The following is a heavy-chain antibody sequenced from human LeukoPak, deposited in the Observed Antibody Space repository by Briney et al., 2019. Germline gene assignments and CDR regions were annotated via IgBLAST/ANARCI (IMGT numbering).Heavy chain of an antibody. CDR1: GFTVSSNY. CDR3: ARGSDYYYGMDV. J-gene: IGHJ6*02. CDR2: IYSGGST. Sequence: SGGSLRLSCAASGFTVSSNYMSWVRQAPGKGLEWVSVIYSGGSTYYADSVKGRFTISRDNSKNTLYLQMNSLRAEDTAVYYCARGSDYYYGMDVWGQGTTATVSS. V-gene: IGHV3-53*01.